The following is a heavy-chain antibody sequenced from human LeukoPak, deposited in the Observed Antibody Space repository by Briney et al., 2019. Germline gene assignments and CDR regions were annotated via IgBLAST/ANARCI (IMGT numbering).Heavy chain of an antibody. Sequence: PGGSLRLSCAASGFTFIDYYVSWIRQAPGKGLEWVSYISSSGSTIYYADSVKGRFTISRDNAKNSLYLQMNSLRAEDTAVYYCARSSSWSGLNYYYMDVWGKGTTVTVSS. CDR1: GFTFIDYY. J-gene: IGHJ6*03. V-gene: IGHV3-11*01. D-gene: IGHD6-13*01. CDR2: ISSSGSTI. CDR3: ARSSSWSGLNYYYMDV.